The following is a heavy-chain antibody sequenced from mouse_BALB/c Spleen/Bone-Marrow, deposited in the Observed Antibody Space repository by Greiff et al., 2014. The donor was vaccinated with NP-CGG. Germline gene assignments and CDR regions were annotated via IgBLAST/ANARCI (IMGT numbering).Heavy chain of an antibody. J-gene: IGHJ2*01. V-gene: IGHV1-14*01. CDR2: INPYNDGT. D-gene: IGHD2-3*01. CDR1: GYTFTAYV. Sequence: EVKLQESGPELVKPGASMKMSCKASGYTFTAYVMHWVKQKPGQGLEWIGYINPYNDGTNYIEKFKGKATLTSDIPSSTAYMELSSLTSEDSAVYYCAREGWLLRFDYWGQGTTLTVSS. CDR3: AREGWLLRFDY.